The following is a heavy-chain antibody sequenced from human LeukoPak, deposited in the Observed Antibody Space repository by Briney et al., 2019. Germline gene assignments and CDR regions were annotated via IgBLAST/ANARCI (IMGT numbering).Heavy chain of an antibody. D-gene: IGHD4-17*01. CDR1: GFTFSSYS. CDR3: AREGYGDYRDAFDI. V-gene: IGHV3-21*01. J-gene: IGHJ3*02. CDR2: ISSSSSYI. Sequence: PGGSLRLSCAASGFTFSSYSMNWVRQAPGKGLEWVSSISSSSSYIYYADSMKGRFTISRDNAKNSLYLQMNSLRAEDTAVYYCAREGYGDYRDAFDIWGQGTMVTVSS.